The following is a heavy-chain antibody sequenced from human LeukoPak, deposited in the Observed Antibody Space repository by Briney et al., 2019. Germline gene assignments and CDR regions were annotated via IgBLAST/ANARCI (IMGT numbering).Heavy chain of an antibody. CDR1: GYTFSSYA. CDR3: ATSIAAAVYYFDY. CDR2: IIPILGIA. D-gene: IGHD6-13*01. J-gene: IGHJ4*02. V-gene: IGHV1-69*04. Sequence: GASVKVSCKASGYTFSSYAISWVRQAPGQGLEWMGRIIPILGIANYAQKFQGRVTITADKSTSTAYMELSSLRSEDTAVYYCATSIAAAVYYFDYWGQGTLVTISS.